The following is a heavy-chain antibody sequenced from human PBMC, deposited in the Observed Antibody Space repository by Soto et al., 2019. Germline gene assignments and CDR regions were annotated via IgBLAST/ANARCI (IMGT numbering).Heavy chain of an antibody. CDR3: ARGGSSHDYYYYYGMDV. CDR1: GGTFSSYA. J-gene: IGHJ6*02. D-gene: IGHD1-26*01. V-gene: IGHV1-69*01. Sequence: QVQLVQSGAEVKKPGSSVKVSCKASGGTFSSYAISWVRQAPGQGLEWMGGIIPIFGTANYAQKFQGRFTITADESTSTAYMELSSLRSEDTAVYYCARGGSSHDYYYYYGMDVWGQVTTVTVSS. CDR2: IIPIFGTA.